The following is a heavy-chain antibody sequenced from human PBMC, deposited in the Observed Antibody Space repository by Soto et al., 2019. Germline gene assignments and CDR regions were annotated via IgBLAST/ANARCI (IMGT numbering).Heavy chain of an antibody. CDR1: GGSISSYY. CDR2: IYYSGST. Sequence: SETLSLTCTVSGGSISSYYWSWIRQPPGKGLEWIGYIYYSGSTNYNPSLKSRVTISVDTSKNQFSLKLSSVTAADTAVYYCARDTRTGTGPYYYYGMDVWGQGTTVTVSS. D-gene: IGHD1-7*01. V-gene: IGHV4-59*01. J-gene: IGHJ6*02. CDR3: ARDTRTGTGPYYYYGMDV.